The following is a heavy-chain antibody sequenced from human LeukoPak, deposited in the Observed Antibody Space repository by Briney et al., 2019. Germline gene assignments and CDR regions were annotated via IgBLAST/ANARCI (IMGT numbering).Heavy chain of an antibody. Sequence: PGGSLRLSCAASGFTFSTYSMNWVRQAPGKGLVWVSRISSDGSETTYADSVKGRFTISRDNAKNTLLLQMNSLRAEDTAMYYCAKDKGRAAAGTNYFDYWGQGTLVTVSS. CDR3: AKDKGRAAAGTNYFDY. J-gene: IGHJ4*02. V-gene: IGHV3-74*01. CDR1: GFTFSTYS. D-gene: IGHD6-13*01. CDR2: ISSDGSET.